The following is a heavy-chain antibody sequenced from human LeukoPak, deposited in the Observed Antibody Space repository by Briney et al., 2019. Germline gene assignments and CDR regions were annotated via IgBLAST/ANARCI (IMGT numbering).Heavy chain of an antibody. CDR3: ASLDYYDSSGSRFFDY. D-gene: IGHD3-22*01. Sequence: SSVKVSCKASGGTFSSYTISWVRQAPGQGHEWMVRIIPILGIANYAQKFLGRVTITADKSPSTAYMELRSLRSEDTAVYYCASLDYYDSSGSRFFDYWGPGTLVTGSS. J-gene: IGHJ4*02. CDR2: IIPILGIA. CDR1: GGTFSSYT. V-gene: IGHV1-69*02.